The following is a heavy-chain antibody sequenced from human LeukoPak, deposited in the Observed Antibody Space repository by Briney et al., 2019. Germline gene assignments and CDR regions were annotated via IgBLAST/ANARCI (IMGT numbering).Heavy chain of an antibody. D-gene: IGHD2-21*01. J-gene: IGHJ4*02. V-gene: IGHV4-61*02. CDR2: IYTSGST. CDR3: ARGLGDCGGDCYDGYFDY. CDR1: GGSISSGSYY. Sequence: SETLSLTCTVSGGSISSGSYYWSWIRQPAGKGLEWIGRIYTSGSTNYNPSLKSRVTISVDTSKNQFSLKLSSVTAADTAVYYCARGLGDCGGDCYDGYFDYWGQGTLVTVSS.